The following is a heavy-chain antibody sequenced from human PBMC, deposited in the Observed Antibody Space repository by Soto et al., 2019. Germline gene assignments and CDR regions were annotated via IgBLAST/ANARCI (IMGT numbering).Heavy chain of an antibody. D-gene: IGHD2-15*01. CDR1: GGSISSSSYY. J-gene: IGHJ4*02. Sequence: PSETLSLTCTVSGGSISSSSYYWGWIRQPPGKGLEWIGSIYYSGSTYYNPSLKSRVTISVDTSKNQFSLKLSSVTAADTAVYYCARHPHTYCSGGSCYYFDYWGRGTLVTVSS. CDR2: IYYSGST. CDR3: ARHPHTYCSGGSCYYFDY. V-gene: IGHV4-39*01.